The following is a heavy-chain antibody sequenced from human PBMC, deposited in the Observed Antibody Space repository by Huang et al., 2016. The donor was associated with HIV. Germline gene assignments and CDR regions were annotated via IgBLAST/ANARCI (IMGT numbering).Heavy chain of an antibody. CDR3: TRQKSGTGLPAIL. Sequence: EVQLVQSGTEIKKPGESLKISCQASDYTFTAYWIGWVRQMPDKGRQWLGIIYPADSDTRYNPSFRGHVTISVDKSLNTTYLQWRSLKASDTAIYYCTRQKSGTGLPAILWGQGTLVTVS. V-gene: IGHV5-51*01. CDR2: IYPADSDT. J-gene: IGHJ4*02. D-gene: IGHD2-2*02. CDR1: DYTFTAYW.